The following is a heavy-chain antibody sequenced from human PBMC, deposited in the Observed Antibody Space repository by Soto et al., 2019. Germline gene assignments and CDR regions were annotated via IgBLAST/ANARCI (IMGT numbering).Heavy chain of an antibody. D-gene: IGHD3-16*01. CDR2: INHSGST. V-gene: IGHV4-34*01. Sequence: PSDTLSLTFAVSGWAFSGYYWSWIRQPPGKGLEWIGEINHSGSTNYNPSLKSRVTISVDTSKNQFSLKLSSVTAADTAVYYCAIGNMSPPDYWGQGTLVTVSS. CDR1: GWAFSGYY. CDR3: AIGNMSPPDY. J-gene: IGHJ4*02.